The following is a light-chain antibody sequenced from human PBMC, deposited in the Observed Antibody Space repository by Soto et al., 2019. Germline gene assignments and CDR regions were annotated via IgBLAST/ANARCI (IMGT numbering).Light chain of an antibody. CDR1: QSLEDSDGNSY. CDR2: KIS. Sequence: IVMTQTPLSSAVTLGQPASISCRSSQSLEDSDGNSYLSWLHQRPGQPPRLLIYKISNRLSVVPDRFRGSGAGTVFTLRISRVEADDVGLYYCMQATQCPWTFGQGTRVEIK. V-gene: IGKV2-24*01. CDR3: MQATQCPWT. J-gene: IGKJ1*01.